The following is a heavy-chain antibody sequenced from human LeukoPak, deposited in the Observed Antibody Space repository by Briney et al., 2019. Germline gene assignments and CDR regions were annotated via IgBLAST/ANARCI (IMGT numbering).Heavy chain of an antibody. V-gene: IGHV3-21*01. Sequence: GGSLRLSCAASGFTFSIYSMNWVRQAPGKGLEWVSSIGGSSSSIYCADSVKGRFTISRDNAKNSLFLQMNSLRADDTAVYYCAREAGSGSYYEGFDYWGQGTLVTVSS. CDR1: GFTFSIYS. CDR2: IGGSSSSI. D-gene: IGHD1-26*01. J-gene: IGHJ4*02. CDR3: AREAGSGSYYEGFDY.